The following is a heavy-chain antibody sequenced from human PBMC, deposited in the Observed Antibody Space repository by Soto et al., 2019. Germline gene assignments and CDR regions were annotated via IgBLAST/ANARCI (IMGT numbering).Heavy chain of an antibody. J-gene: IGHJ5*02. CDR1: AYSFTSYW. D-gene: IGHD3-10*01. V-gene: IGHV5-10-1*03. CDR3: ARRGERGFDP. Sequence: EVQLVQSGAEVKKPGESLRISCKGSAYSFTSYWISWVRQMPGKGLEWMGRIDPSDSYTNYSPSFQGHVTIAADKSISTAYLQGSSRKASDTARYDCARRGERGFDPWGQGTLVTVSS. CDR2: IDPSDSYT.